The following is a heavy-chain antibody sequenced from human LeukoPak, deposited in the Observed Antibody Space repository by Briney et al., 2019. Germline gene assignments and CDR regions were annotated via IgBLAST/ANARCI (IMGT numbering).Heavy chain of an antibody. Sequence: GRSLRLSCAAAGFTFSSYGMHWVRQAPGKGLEWVAVIWYDGSNKYYADSRKGRFTIARDNSKNTLYLKMNSLRAEDTAVYYCAKGQYELDYYYYYYMDVWGKGTTVTVSS. CDR1: GFTFSSYG. CDR2: IWYDGSNK. V-gene: IGHV3-33*06. CDR3: AKGQYELDYYYYYYMDV. D-gene: IGHD1-1*01. J-gene: IGHJ6*03.